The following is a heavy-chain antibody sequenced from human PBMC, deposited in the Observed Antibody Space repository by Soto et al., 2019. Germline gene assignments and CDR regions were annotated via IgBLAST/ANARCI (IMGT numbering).Heavy chain of an antibody. CDR1: GYTFTSYG. D-gene: IGHD6-6*01. V-gene: IGHV1-18*01. J-gene: IGHJ5*02. CDR3: ARSLGYSSSDWFDP. Sequence: QVQLVQSGAEVKKPGASVKVSCKASGYTFTSYGITWVRQAPGQGLEWMGWISTYNGNTNYEQKLQGRATMTTDTSTSTAYMELRSLRSDDKAVYYCARSLGYSSSDWFDPWGQGTLVNVSS. CDR2: ISTYNGNT.